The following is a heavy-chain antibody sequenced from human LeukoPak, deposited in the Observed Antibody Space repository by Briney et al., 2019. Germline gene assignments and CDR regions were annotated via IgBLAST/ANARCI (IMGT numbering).Heavy chain of an antibody. CDR1: GGSFSGYY. D-gene: IGHD4-17*01. V-gene: IGHV4-34*01. J-gene: IGHJ4*02. CDR2: INHSGST. Sequence: PSETLSLTCAVYGGSFSGYYWSWIRQPPGKGLEWMGEINHSGSTNYNPSLKSRVTISVDTSKNQFSLKLSSVTAADTAVYYCARARTTVTTYQFDYWGQGTLVTVSS. CDR3: ARARTTVTTYQFDY.